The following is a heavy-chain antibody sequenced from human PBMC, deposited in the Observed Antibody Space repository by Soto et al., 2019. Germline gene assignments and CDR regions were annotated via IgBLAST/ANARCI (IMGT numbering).Heavy chain of an antibody. CDR1: GYSFTSYW. Sequence: EVQLVQSGAEVKKPGESLKISCKGSGYSFTSYWIGWVRQMPGKGLEWMGIIYPGDSDTRYSPSFQGQVAISADKSISAGFPGSSSLNAADPAMYYCASFWGRDDAFDIWGQGTMVTVSS. J-gene: IGHJ3*02. D-gene: IGHD7-27*01. CDR3: ASFWGRDDAFDI. V-gene: IGHV5-51*01. CDR2: IYPGDSDT.